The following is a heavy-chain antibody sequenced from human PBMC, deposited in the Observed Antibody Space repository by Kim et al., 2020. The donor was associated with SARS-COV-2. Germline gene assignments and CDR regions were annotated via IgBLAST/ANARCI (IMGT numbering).Heavy chain of an antibody. V-gene: IGHV4-39*07. Sequence: SETLSLTCTVSGGSISSSSYYWGWIRQPPGKGLEWIGSIYYSGSTYYNPSLKSRVTISVDTSKNQFSLKLSSVTAADTAVYYCAREHPLYSSSGYWFDPWGQGTLVTVSS. CDR3: AREHPLYSSSGYWFDP. CDR1: GGSISSSSYY. D-gene: IGHD6-13*01. J-gene: IGHJ5*02. CDR2: IYYSGST.